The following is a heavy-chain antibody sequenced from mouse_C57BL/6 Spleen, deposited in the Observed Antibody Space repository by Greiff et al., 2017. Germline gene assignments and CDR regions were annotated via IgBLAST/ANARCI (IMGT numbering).Heavy chain of an antibody. J-gene: IGHJ2*01. D-gene: IGHD1-1*01. CDR1: GYTFTDYN. V-gene: IGHV1-18*01. CDR3: ARENYYGPFFDY. CDR2: INPNNGGT. Sequence: EVQLQQPGPELVKPGASVKIPCKASGYTFTDYNMDWVKQSHGKSLEWIGDINPNNGGTIYNQKFKGKATLTVDKSSSTAYMELRSLTSEDTAVYYCARENYYGPFFDYWGQGTTLTVSS.